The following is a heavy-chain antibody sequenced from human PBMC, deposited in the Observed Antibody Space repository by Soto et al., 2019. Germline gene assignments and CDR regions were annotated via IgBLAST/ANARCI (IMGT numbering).Heavy chain of an antibody. CDR1: GFIFSQFV. V-gene: IGHV3-23*02. Sequence: EEQLLESGGGLGQPGGSLRLSCTASGFIFSQFVMTWVRQAPGKGLQWVSSIGGRGGADSGGFAKGRFAFSRDNSNNTLSLQVDSLRVEATARSWCALEASNRGFVVDVWGPGTWVVVS. CDR2: IGGRGGA. D-gene: IGHD2-8*01. J-gene: IGHJ3*01. CDR3: ALEASNRGFVVDV.